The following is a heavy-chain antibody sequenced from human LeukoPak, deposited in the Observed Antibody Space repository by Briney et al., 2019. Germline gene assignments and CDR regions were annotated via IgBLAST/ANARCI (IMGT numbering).Heavy chain of an antibody. CDR2: MNPNSGNT. CDR1: GYTFTSYD. J-gene: IGHJ6*02. D-gene: IGHD2-8*01. V-gene: IGHV1-8*01. CDR3: ARAVYGDYYYGMDV. Sequence: ASVKVSCKASGYTFTSYDINWVRQATGQGLEWMGWMNPNSGNTGYAQKFQGRVTMTGNTSISTAYMELSSLRSEDTAVYYCARAVYGDYYYGMDVWGQGTTVTVSS.